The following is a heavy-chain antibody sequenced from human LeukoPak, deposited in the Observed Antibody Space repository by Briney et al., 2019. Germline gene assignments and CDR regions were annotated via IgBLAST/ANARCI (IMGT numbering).Heavy chain of an antibody. Sequence: GGSLRLSCAASGFTFSSYWMSWVRQAPGKGPEWVANIKQDGSEKYYVDSVKGRFTISRDNAKNSLYLQMNSLRAEDTAVYYCARDLSMDRFDPWGQGTLVTVSS. D-gene: IGHD2/OR15-2a*01. CDR2: IKQDGSEK. CDR3: ARDLSMDRFDP. CDR1: GFTFSSYW. V-gene: IGHV3-7*01. J-gene: IGHJ5*02.